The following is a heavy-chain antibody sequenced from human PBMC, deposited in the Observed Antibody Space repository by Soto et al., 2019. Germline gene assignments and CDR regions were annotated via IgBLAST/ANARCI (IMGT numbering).Heavy chain of an antibody. CDR2: IYYSGST. CDR1: GGSISSGGYY. Sequence: QVQLQESGPGLVKPSQTLSLTCTVSGGSISSGGYYWSWIRQHPGKGLEWIGYIYYSGSTYYNPSLKSRVTISVDTSKNQSSLKLSSVTAADTAVYYCARDRNDYGDYGLNYWGQGTLVTVSS. D-gene: IGHD4-17*01. V-gene: IGHV4-31*03. CDR3: ARDRNDYGDYGLNY. J-gene: IGHJ4*02.